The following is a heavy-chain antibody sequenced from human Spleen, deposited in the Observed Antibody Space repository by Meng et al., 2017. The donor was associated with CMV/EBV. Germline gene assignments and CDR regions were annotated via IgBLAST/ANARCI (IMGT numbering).Heavy chain of an antibody. J-gene: IGHJ4*02. Sequence: FSFSSSRVHWVRQAPGKGLEWVSSISSSSSYIYYADSVKGRFTISRDNAKNSLFLQMTRLRAEDTAVYYCARAANYYDSSQMYYFDYWGRGTLVTVSS. D-gene: IGHD3-10*01. CDR3: ARAANYYDSSQMYYFDY. V-gene: IGHV3-21*01. CDR1: FSFSSSR. CDR2: ISSSSSYI.